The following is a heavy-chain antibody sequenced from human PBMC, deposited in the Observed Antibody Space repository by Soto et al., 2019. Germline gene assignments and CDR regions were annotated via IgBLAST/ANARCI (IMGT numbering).Heavy chain of an antibody. CDR3: AKDLYRGEVGAINYFHYGSDL. CDR1: GFTFSTYG. V-gene: IGHV3-30*18. D-gene: IGHD1-26*01. Sequence: QVQLVESGGGVVQPGRSLRLSCAASGFTFSTYGMHWVRQAPGKGLEWVALILYDGSKKYFADSVKGRFTISRDNSKNTLYLQMNSLRAEDTALYYCAKDLYRGEVGAINYFHYGSDLWGQGTTVTVSS. J-gene: IGHJ6*02. CDR2: ILYDGSKK.